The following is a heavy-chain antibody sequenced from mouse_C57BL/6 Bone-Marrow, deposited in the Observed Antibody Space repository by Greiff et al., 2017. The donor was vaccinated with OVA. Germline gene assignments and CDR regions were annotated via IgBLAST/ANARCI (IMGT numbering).Heavy chain of an antibody. Sequence: EVHLVESGPGLVKPSQSLSLTCSVTGYSITSGYYWNWIRQFPGNKLEWMGYISYDGSNNYNPSLKNRISITRDTSKNQFFLKLNSVTTEDTATYYCAREGWLLIDFDVWGTGTTVTVSS. D-gene: IGHD2-3*01. CDR2: ISYDGSN. J-gene: IGHJ1*03. V-gene: IGHV3-6*01. CDR1: GYSITSGYY. CDR3: AREGWLLIDFDV.